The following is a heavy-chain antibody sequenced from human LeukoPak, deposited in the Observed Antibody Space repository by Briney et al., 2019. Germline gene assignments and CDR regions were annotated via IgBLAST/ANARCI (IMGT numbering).Heavy chain of an antibody. V-gene: IGHV1-46*01. CDR3: ARDLGLDY. CDR2: INPSGGST. Sequence: QGLEWMGIINPSGGSTSYAQKFQGRVTMTRDTSTSTVYMELSSLRSEDTAVYYCARDLGLDYWGQGTLVTVSS. D-gene: IGHD3/OR15-3a*01. J-gene: IGHJ4*02.